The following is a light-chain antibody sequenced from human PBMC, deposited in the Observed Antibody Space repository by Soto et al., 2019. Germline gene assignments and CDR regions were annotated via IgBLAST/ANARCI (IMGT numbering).Light chain of an antibody. Sequence: QSALTQPRSVSGSPRQSVTMYCAGTSSDVGTYNYVSWYQQHPGKAPKLIIYDVNKRPSGVPDRFSGSRSGNTASLSISGLQAEDEADYYCCSYAGTYTWVFGGGTKVTVL. CDR2: DVN. CDR1: SSDVGTYNY. CDR3: CSYAGTYTWV. J-gene: IGLJ3*02. V-gene: IGLV2-11*01.